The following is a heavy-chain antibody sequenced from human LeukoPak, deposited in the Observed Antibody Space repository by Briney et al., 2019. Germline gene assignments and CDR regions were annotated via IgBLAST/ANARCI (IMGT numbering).Heavy chain of an antibody. V-gene: IGHV3-9*01. D-gene: IGHD3-9*01. CDR2: ISWNSGSI. CDR1: GFTFDDYA. J-gene: IGHJ4*02. Sequence: PGGSLRLSCAASGFTFDDYAMHWVRQAPGKGLAWVSGISWNSGSIGYADSVKGRFTISRDNAKNSLYLQMNSLRAEDTALYYCAKCDNYDILTGHFDYWGQGTLVTVSS. CDR3: AKCDNYDILTGHFDY.